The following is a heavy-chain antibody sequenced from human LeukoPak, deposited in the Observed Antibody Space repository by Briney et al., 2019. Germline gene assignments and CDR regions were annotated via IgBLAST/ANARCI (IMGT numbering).Heavy chain of an antibody. V-gene: IGHV4-34*01. CDR3: ARVPKYFNL. CDR2: INHRGST. CDR1: GGSFSGFY. J-gene: IGHJ2*01. Sequence: SETLSLTCAVYGGSFSGFYWSWIRQPPGKGLEWIGEINHRGSTNYNPSLKSRVTISVDTSKNQFSLKLSSVTAADTAVYYCARVPKYFNLWGRGTLVTVSS.